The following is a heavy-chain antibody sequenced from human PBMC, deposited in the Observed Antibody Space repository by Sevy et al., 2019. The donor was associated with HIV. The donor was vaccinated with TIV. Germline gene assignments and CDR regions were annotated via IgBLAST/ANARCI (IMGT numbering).Heavy chain of an antibody. CDR1: GYTFSGYS. J-gene: IGHJ4*02. CDR2: MNTYNGNT. Sequence: ASVKVSCKASGYTFSGYSISWVRQAPGQGLEWMGWMNTYNGNTKYAQKVQGRVTMTTDTSTSTAYMEPRGLRSDDTAVYYCARDTREKSFDYWGQGTLVTVSS. CDR3: ARDTREKSFDY. V-gene: IGHV1-18*01.